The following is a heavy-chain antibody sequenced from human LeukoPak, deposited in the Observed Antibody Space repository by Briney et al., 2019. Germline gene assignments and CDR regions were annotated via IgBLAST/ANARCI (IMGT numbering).Heavy chain of an antibody. J-gene: IGHJ4*02. D-gene: IGHD2-15*01. V-gene: IGHV1-18*01. Sequence: EASVKVSCKASGYTFTSYGISWVRQAPGQGLEWMGWISAYNGNTNYAQKLQGRVTMTTDTSTSTAYMELRSLRSDDTAVYYCARESRQCNGGSCFGVDYWGQGTLVTVSS. CDR1: GYTFTSYG. CDR3: ARESRQCNGGSCFGVDY. CDR2: ISAYNGNT.